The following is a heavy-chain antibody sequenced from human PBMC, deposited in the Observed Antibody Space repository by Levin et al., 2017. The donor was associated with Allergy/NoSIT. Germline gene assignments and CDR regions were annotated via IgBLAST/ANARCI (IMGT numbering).Heavy chain of an antibody. J-gene: IGHJ3*02. D-gene: IGHD1-26*01. CDR1: GFTFSSYG. CDR3: ARGPRFHPGGFFGIVGLAFDI. CDR2: IWYDGSNK. Sequence: PGGSLRLSCAASGFTFSSYGMHWVRQAPGKGLEWVAVIWYDGSNKYYADSVKGRFTISRDNSKNTLYLQMNSLRAEDTAVYYCARGPRFHPGGFFGIVGLAFDIWGQGTMVTVSS. V-gene: IGHV3-33*01.